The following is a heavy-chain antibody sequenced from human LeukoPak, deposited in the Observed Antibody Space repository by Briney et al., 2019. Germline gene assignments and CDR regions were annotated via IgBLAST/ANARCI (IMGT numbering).Heavy chain of an antibody. CDR3: ATYRFDY. V-gene: IGHV6-1*01. J-gene: IGHJ4*02. CDR1: GDSVSRTNVA. Sequence: SQTLSLTCASSGDSVSRTNVAWNWIRQSPSGGLEWLGRTIYRSEWHHDYAVSMKGRITISPDTSRNQFSLQLNSVTPEDTAVYYCATYRFDYWGQGTLVTVSA. CDR2: TIYRSEWHH. D-gene: IGHD3-16*02.